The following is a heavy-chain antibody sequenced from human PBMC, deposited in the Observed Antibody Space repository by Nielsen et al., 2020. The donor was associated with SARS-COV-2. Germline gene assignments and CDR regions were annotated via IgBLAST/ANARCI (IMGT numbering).Heavy chain of an antibody. CDR2: INNSDGST. V-gene: IGHV1-46*01. Sequence: ASVNVSCKASGYTFTNYYMHWVRQAPGQGLEWMGIINNSDGSTTYAQRFQGRVTMTRDTPTRTVYMELRSLMSEDTAVYYCARDDTVTMYYYSYYGMDVWGQGTTVTVSS. CDR3: ARDDTVTMYYYSYYGMDV. CDR1: GYTFTNYY. D-gene: IGHD4-17*01. J-gene: IGHJ6*02.